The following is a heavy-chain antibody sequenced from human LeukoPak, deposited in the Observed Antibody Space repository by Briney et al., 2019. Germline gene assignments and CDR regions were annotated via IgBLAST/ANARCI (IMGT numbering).Heavy chain of an antibody. CDR1: GYTFTGYY. CDR2: INPNSGGT. V-gene: IGHV1-2*02. J-gene: IGHJ4*02. Sequence: ASVKVSCKASGYTFTGYYMHWVRQAPGQGLEWMGWINPNSGGTNYAQKFQGRVTMTRDTSISTAYMELSRLRSDDTAVYYCVRANSGSYAYWGQGTLVTVSS. D-gene: IGHD1-26*01. CDR3: VRANSGSYAY.